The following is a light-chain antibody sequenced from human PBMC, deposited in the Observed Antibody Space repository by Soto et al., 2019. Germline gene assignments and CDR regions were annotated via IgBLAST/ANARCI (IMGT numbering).Light chain of an antibody. Sequence: EIVLTQSPGTLSLSPGERGTLSCRASQNLGTLYLAWFQQKSGQAPRLLIYSASRRATGIPDRFTGSGSGTDFTLTINRVEPEDFAEYFCQQYAGSPRTFGQGTKVDIK. V-gene: IGKV3-20*01. CDR3: QQYAGSPRT. CDR2: SAS. J-gene: IGKJ1*01. CDR1: QNLGTLY.